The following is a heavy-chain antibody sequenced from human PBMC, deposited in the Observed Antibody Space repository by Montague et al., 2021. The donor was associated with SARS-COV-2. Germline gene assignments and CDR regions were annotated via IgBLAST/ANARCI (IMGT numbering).Heavy chain of an antibody. CDR2: INHSGST. V-gene: IGHV4-34*01. J-gene: IGHJ5*02. CDR1: GGSFSGYY. D-gene: IGHD3-10*01. Sequence: SETLSLTCAVYGGSFSGYYWSWIRQPPGKGLEWIGEINHSGSTXXXPSXXXRVTTSVDTSKNQFSLKLSSVTAADTAVYYCARGRKRITVVRGVIIDWFDPWGQGTLVTVSS. CDR3: ARGRKRITVVRGVIIDWFDP.